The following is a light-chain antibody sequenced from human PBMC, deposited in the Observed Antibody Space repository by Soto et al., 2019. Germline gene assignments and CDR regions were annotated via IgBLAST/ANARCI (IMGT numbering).Light chain of an antibody. Sequence: QSALTQPASVSGSPGQSITISCTGTSSEVGGFNYVSWYQQHPGKAPKLMIYDVSNRPSGVSNRFSGSKSGNTASLTISGLQAEDEADYYCSSYTSDSTLDVVFGGGTKLTVL. J-gene: IGLJ2*01. V-gene: IGLV2-14*01. CDR2: DVS. CDR3: SSYTSDSTLDVV. CDR1: SSEVGGFNY.